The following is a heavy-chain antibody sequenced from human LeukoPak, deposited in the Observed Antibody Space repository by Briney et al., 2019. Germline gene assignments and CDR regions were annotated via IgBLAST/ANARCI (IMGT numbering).Heavy chain of an antibody. D-gene: IGHD5-18*01. Sequence: EASVKVSCKASGYTFTSYGISWVRQAPGQGLEWMGWISAYNGNTNYAQKLQGRVTMTTDTSTSTAYMELRSLRSDDTAVYYCAKDRRRIQLWAWGQGTLVTVSS. CDR2: ISAYNGNT. J-gene: IGHJ5*02. V-gene: IGHV1-18*01. CDR1: GYTFTSYG. CDR3: AKDRRRIQLWA.